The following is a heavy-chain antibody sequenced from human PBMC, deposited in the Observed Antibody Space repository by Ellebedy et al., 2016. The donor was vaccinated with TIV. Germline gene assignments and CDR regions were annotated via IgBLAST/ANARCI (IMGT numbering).Heavy chain of an antibody. J-gene: IGHJ2*01. Sequence: MPSETLSLTCTVSGGSISSYYWSWIRQPPGKGLEWIGYIYYSGSTNYNPSLKSRVTISVDTSKNQFSLKLSSVTAADTAVYYCARLDSGSYYRGYWYFDLWGRGTLVTVSS. CDR3: ARLDSGSYYRGYWYFDL. D-gene: IGHD1-26*01. V-gene: IGHV4-59*01. CDR1: GGSISSYY. CDR2: IYYSGST.